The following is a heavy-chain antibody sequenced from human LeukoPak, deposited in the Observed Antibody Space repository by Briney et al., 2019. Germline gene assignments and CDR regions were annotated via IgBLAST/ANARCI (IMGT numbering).Heavy chain of an antibody. CDR3: AHTPNGYTY. CDR2: IYWNDDK. CDR1: GFSLNTGGVG. Sequence: SGPTLVKPTQTLTLTCTSSGFSLNTGGVGVGWLRQPPGKALEWLALIYWNDDKRYSPSLESRLTITKDTSKNQVVLTLTNMDPVDTATYYCAHTPNGYTYWGQGTLVTVSS. J-gene: IGHJ4*02. V-gene: IGHV2-5*01. D-gene: IGHD3-16*01.